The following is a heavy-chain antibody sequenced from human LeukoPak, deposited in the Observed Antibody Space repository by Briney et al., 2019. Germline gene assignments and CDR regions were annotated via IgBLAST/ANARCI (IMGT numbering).Heavy chain of an antibody. CDR2: IIPIFGTA. D-gene: IGHD2-2*01. V-gene: IGHV1-69*01. J-gene: IGHJ6*02. CDR1: GGTFSSYA. Sequence: SVKVSCKASGGTFSSYAINWVRQAPGQGLEWMGGIIPIFGTANYAQKFQGRVTITADESTSTAYMELSSLRPEDTAVYYCARVGSSTSCFMCGLPVWGQGTTVTVSS. CDR3: ARVGSSTSCFMCGLPV.